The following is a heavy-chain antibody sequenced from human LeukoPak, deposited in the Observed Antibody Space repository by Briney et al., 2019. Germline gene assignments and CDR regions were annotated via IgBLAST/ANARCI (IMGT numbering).Heavy chain of an antibody. D-gene: IGHD2-21*02. CDR3: ARESMDTGGDCSIDY. CDR2: ISGGGSTY. CDR1: GFPFSDYE. J-gene: IGHJ4*02. V-gene: IGHV3-48*03. Sequence: PGGSLRLSCAASGFPFSDYELNWVRQAPGKGLEWLSWISGGGSTYYNADSVGGRFTISRDNARNSLYLQMDSLRSEDTAIYYWARESMDTGGDCSIDYWGQGTLVTVSS.